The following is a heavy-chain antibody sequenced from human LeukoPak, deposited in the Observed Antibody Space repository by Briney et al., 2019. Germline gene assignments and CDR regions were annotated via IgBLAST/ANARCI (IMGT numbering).Heavy chain of an antibody. J-gene: IGHJ3*02. CDR2: IYYSGST. CDR3: ARPYCSGGSCYSDAFDI. CDR1: GGSISSSSYY. Sequence: SETLSLTCTVSGGSISSSSYYWGWIRQPPGKGLEWIGSIYYSGSTYYNPSLKSRVTISVDTSKNQFSLKLSSVTAADTAVYYCARPYCSGGSCYSDAFDIWGQGTMVTVSS. V-gene: IGHV4-39*01. D-gene: IGHD2-15*01.